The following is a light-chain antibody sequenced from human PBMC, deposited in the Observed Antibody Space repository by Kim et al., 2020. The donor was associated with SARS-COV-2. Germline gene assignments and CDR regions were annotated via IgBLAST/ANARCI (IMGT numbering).Light chain of an antibody. CDR3: NPRDGHGDQFV. Sequence: SSELTQDPAVSVTLGQTVRITCQGDSLRRYYASWYQQKPGQAPILVFYSYGTRPSGIPDRFSGSTSVNTASLPISGAQVEDEADYYCNPRDGHGDQFVFG. V-gene: IGLV3-19*01. J-gene: IGLJ1*01. CDR2: SYG. CDR1: SLRRYY.